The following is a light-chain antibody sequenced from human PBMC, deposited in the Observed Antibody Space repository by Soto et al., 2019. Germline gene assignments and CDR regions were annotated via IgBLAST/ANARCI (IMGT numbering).Light chain of an antibody. J-gene: IGLJ1*01. Sequence: QSVLTQPASVSGSPGQSIALSCTGTSSDVGSHDLVSWYQQQSGKVPKLIIYDVSSRPSGVSNRFSGSKSGNTASLTISGLQAEDEADYYCSSFTSTTTYVFGTGTKVT. CDR1: SSDVGSHDL. CDR3: SSFTSTTTYV. V-gene: IGLV2-14*02. CDR2: DVS.